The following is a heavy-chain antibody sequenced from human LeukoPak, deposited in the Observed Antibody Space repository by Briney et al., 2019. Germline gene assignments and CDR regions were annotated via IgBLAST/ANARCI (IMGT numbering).Heavy chain of an antibody. Sequence: PGGSLRLSCSASGFTFSSYAMHWVRQAPGKGLEYVSAISSNGGSTYYADSVKGRFTISRDNSKNTLYLQMSSLRAEDTAVYYCVKVGLRYFDWLLSGVDYWGQGTLVTVSS. CDR2: ISSNGGST. CDR3: VKVGLRYFDWLLSGVDY. V-gene: IGHV3-64D*06. J-gene: IGHJ4*02. CDR1: GFTFSSYA. D-gene: IGHD3-9*01.